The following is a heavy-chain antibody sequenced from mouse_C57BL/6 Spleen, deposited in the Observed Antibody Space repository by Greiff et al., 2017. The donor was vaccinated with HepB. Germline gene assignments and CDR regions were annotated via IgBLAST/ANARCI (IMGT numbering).Heavy chain of an antibody. CDR1: GYAFSSSW. CDR3: AGGSSGFAY. Sequence: QVQLQQSGPELVKPGASVKISCKASGYAFSSSWMNWVKQRPGKGLEWIGRIYPGDGDTNYNGKFKGKATLTADKSSSTAYMQLSSLTSEDSAVYFCAGGSSGFAYWGQGTLVTVSA. J-gene: IGHJ3*01. CDR2: IYPGDGDT. V-gene: IGHV1-82*01. D-gene: IGHD1-1*01.